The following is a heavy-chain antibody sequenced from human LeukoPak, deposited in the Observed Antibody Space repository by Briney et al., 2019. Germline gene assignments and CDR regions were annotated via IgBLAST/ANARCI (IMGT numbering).Heavy chain of an antibody. CDR1: GGSFSSGLYY. V-gene: IGHV4-61*01. CDR2: IYYSGST. J-gene: IGHJ4*02. CDR3: ARVGDIVVVPAVNFDY. D-gene: IGHD2-2*01. Sequence: PSETLSLTCTVSGGSFSSGLYYWSWIRQPPGKGLEWIGYIYYSGSTNYNPSLKSRVTISVDTSKNQFSLKLSSVTAADTAVYYCARVGDIVVVPAVNFDYWGQGTLVTVSS.